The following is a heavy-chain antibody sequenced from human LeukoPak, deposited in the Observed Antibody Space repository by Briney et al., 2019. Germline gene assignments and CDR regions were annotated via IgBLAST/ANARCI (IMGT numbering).Heavy chain of an antibody. CDR3: AKASSDSSGWSYY. V-gene: IGHV3-23*01. Sequence: GGSLSLSCPTSGFTFSIYTMTWVRQAPGKGLEGVSTLIGSGGRAYNADSVKGRFTISRDNSKNTLYLQMNSLRAEETVVYYCAKASSDSSGWSYYWGQGTLVSVSS. D-gene: IGHD6-19*01. J-gene: IGHJ4*02. CDR1: GFTFSIYT. CDR2: LIGSGGRA.